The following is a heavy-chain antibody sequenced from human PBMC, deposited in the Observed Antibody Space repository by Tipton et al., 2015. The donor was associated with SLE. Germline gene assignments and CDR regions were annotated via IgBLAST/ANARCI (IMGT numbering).Heavy chain of an antibody. CDR1: GVSINTYY. CDR2: TYYNGAT. V-gene: IGHV4-59*01. J-gene: IGHJ4*02. D-gene: IGHD3-16*01. Sequence: TLSLTCTVSGVSINTYYWNWIRLPPGKGLEWIGSTYYNGATSYNPSLKGRVTMSVDTSKNQFTLNISSVTGADTAIYYCARDPFGGDYFDSWGQGTLVTVSS. CDR3: ARDPFGGDYFDS.